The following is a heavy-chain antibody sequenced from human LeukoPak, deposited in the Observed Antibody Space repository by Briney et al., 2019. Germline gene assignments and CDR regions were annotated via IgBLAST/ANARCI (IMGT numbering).Heavy chain of an antibody. Sequence: SETLSLICTVSGGSISSYYWSWIRQPAGRGLEWIGRIYTSGSTNYNPSLKSRVTMSVDTSKNQFSLKLSSVTAADTAVYYCARAYCSGGSCYSGDYYYYYMDVWGKGTTVTVSS. CDR2: IYTSGST. V-gene: IGHV4-4*07. CDR1: GGSISSYY. CDR3: ARAYCSGGSCYSGDYYYYYMDV. D-gene: IGHD2-15*01. J-gene: IGHJ6*03.